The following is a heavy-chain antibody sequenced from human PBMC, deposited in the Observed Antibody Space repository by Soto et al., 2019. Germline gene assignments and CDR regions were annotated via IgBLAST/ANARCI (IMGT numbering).Heavy chain of an antibody. J-gene: IGHJ4*02. CDR1: GASFSGYY. V-gene: IGHV4-34*01. CDR2: IHHSGST. CDR3: ARGHSTSGYDS. Sequence: PPETLSLTCSVYGASFSGYYWSWIRQSPGKGLEWIGEIHHSGSTHYNPSLKSRLTFSIDESQSQFYMMLTSVTAADTALYFCARGHSTSGYDSWGQGSLVTVSS. D-gene: IGHD6-6*01.